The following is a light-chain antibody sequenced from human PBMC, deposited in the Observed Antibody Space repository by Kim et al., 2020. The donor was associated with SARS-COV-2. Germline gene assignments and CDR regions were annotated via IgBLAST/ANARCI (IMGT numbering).Light chain of an antibody. V-gene: IGKV1-5*03. CDR3: QHYSSYPYT. Sequence: SASIGDRVTITCRASQSIGVSLAWYQQKPGKAPKVLISKASSVQNGVPSRFSGSGSGTEFTLSITSLQPDDFATYYCQHYSSYPYTFGQGTKLEI. J-gene: IGKJ2*01. CDR2: KAS. CDR1: QSIGVS.